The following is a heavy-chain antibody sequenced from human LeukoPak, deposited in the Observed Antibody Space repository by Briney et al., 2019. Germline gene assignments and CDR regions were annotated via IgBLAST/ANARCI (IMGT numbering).Heavy chain of an antibody. D-gene: IGHD3-3*01. V-gene: IGHV4-59*01. CDR3: ARGDFCSKSNCYLRPMDV. CDR1: GGSISDYY. CDR2: IYFSGST. Sequence: SETLSLTCTVSGGSISDYYWNWIRQPPGKGLGWIGYIYFSGSTTYNPSLKSRVTLSADTAKNQFSLKVRSVTAADTAVYYCARGDFCSKSNCYLRPMDVWGKGTSVTVSS. J-gene: IGHJ6*03.